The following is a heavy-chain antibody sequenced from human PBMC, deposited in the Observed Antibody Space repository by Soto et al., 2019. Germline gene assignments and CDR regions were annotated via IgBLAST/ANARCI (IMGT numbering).Heavy chain of an antibody. J-gene: IGHJ4*02. D-gene: IGHD1-26*01. CDR2: IDHSGGT. CDR1: GGSFSGYS. CDR3: ARDMPYAAGSLAGCDY. Sequence: PSETLSLTCAVSGGSFSGYSWTWTWIRQPPGEGLEWIGEIDHSGGTNYNPSLKSRVTISVDTSRNQFSLKLTSVTAADTAVYYCARDMPYAAGSLAGCDYWGQGILVTVS. V-gene: IGHV4-34*01.